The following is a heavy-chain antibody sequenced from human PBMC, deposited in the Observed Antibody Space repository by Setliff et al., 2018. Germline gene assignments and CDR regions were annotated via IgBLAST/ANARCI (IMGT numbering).Heavy chain of an antibody. CDR1: GFVFITYA. V-gene: IGHV1-18*01. D-gene: IGHD2-2*01. CDR3: ARAPGTVVVPASRSAFDI. J-gene: IGHJ3*02. Sequence: ASVKVSCKTSGFVFITYAITWVRQAPGQGLEWTGWISGYYNKTNYAQKFQDRVTMTTDTSTGTAYMEVRSLRSDDTAVYYCARAPGTVVVPASRSAFDIWGQGTMVTVS. CDR2: ISGYYNKT.